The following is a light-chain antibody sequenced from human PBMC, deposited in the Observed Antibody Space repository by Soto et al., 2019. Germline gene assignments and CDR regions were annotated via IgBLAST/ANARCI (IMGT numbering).Light chain of an antibody. J-gene: IGKJ3*01. CDR1: QSVSSNY. CDR2: GVS. Sequence: EIVLTQSPGTLSLSPGERATLSCRASQSVSSNYLARYQQKPGQAPRLLIYGVSGRATGIPDRFSGSGCGTDFTLTIMRLEPEDFAVYYSRQYGSSPFTFGPGTKVDIK. CDR3: RQYGSSPFT. V-gene: IGKV3-20*01.